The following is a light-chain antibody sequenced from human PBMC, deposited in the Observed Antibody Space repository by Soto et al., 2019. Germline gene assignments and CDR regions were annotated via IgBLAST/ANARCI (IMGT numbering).Light chain of an antibody. CDR3: QQYNNWPPMST. J-gene: IGKJ2*01. CDR1: QNVGRN. CDR2: GTS. V-gene: IGKV3-15*01. Sequence: EIVMTQSPDTLSASPGERATLSCRASQNVGRNVAWNQQSPGQAPRLLIHGTSTRAADIPARFSGSVSGTEFTLTINSLQPEDFVIYYCQQYNNWPPMSTFGQGTKLEMK.